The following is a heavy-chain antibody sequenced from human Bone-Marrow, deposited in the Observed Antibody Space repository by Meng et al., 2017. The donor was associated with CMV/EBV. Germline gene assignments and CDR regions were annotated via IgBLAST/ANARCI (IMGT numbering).Heavy chain of an antibody. V-gene: IGHV3-30*02. J-gene: IGHJ6*02. Sequence: GESLKISCAASGFTFSAYGMHWVRQAPGKGLEWVAFIRYDGSNKYYADSVKGRFTISRDNSKNTLYLRMNSLRAEDTAVYYCAKVALTWIQLWLKPGYYYGMDVWGQGTTVNGAS. CDR1: GFTFSAYG. D-gene: IGHD5-18*01. CDR3: AKVALTWIQLWLKPGYYYGMDV. CDR2: IRYDGSNK.